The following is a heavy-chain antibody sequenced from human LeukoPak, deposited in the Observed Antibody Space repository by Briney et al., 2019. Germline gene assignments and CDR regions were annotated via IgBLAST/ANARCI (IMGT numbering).Heavy chain of an antibody. CDR2: INPNHGDT. J-gene: IGHJ4*02. V-gene: IGHV1-2*02. Sequence: ASVKVSCKASGYTFTGYYMHWVRQAPGQGLEWMGWINPNHGDTNYAQKFQDRVSMTRDTSISTAYMHLSRLRSADAAVYYCARSPHILTGENFDYWGQGTLLTVSS. D-gene: IGHD3-9*01. CDR3: ARSPHILTGENFDY. CDR1: GYTFTGYY.